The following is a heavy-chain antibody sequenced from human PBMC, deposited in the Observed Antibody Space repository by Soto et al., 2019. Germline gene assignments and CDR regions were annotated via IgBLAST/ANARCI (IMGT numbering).Heavy chain of an antibody. Sequence: GASVKVSCKASGGSFSSYAFSWVRQAPGQGLEWLGGVIPIFRTANYAQKFQDRVSITADESTSTAYMDLSSLRSEDTAVYYCARGSGSSSEAWYFDLWGRGNLVTVSS. D-gene: IGHD6-13*01. CDR3: ARGSGSSSEAWYFDL. CDR2: VIPIFRTA. V-gene: IGHV1-69*13. CDR1: GGSFSSYA. J-gene: IGHJ2*01.